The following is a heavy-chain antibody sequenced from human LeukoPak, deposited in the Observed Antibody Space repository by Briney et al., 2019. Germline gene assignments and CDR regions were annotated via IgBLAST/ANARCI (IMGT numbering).Heavy chain of an antibody. J-gene: IGHJ6*03. D-gene: IGHD6-19*01. V-gene: IGHV1-8*03. Sequence: ASVKVSCKASQYSFTGYYIHWVRQAPGQGLEWMGWMNPNSGNTGYAQNFQGRVTISRNTSITTAYMELSSLRSEDTAVYYCARRAVGNSHYYYMDVWGRGTTVSVSS. CDR3: ARRAVGNSHYYYMDV. CDR2: MNPNSGNT. CDR1: QYSFTGYY.